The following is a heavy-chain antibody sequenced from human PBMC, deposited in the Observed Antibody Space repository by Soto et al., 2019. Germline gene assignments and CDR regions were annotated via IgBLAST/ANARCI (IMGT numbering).Heavy chain of an antibody. CDR3: AKELGDSSGYYGFDY. CDR2: ISGSVGST. J-gene: IGHJ4*02. V-gene: IGHV3-23*01. Sequence: PGGSLRLSCAAYGFTFSSYARSWVLQAPGKALEWFSAISGSVGSTYYADSAKGRFTISRANSKNTLYLQMNSLRAEDTAVYYCAKELGDSSGYYGFDYWGQGTLVTVSS. D-gene: IGHD3-22*01. CDR1: GFTFSSYA.